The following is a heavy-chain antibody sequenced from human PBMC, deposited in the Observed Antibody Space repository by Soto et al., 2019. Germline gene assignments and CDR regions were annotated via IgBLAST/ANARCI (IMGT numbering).Heavy chain of an antibody. CDR2: IYYSGSN. CDR1: GGSISSSY. CDR3: ATTPRILYGTDV. V-gene: IGHV4-59*01. D-gene: IGHD2-15*01. Sequence: PSETLSLTCTVSGGSISSSYWSWIRQPPGKGPEWIGHIYYSGSNNYNPSLKSRVTISVDTSKNQISLKLSSVTAEDTAVYYCATTPRILYGTDVWGQGTTVTVSS. J-gene: IGHJ6*02.